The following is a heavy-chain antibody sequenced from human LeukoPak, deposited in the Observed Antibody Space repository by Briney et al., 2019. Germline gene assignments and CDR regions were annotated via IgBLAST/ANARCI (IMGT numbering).Heavy chain of an antibody. D-gene: IGHD2-15*01. CDR2: IRYDGVTK. V-gene: IGHV3-33*01. CDR3: ARDPCYGDSCHTLDY. CDR1: GFGLSPYG. J-gene: IGHJ4*02. Sequence: GGSLRLSCAASGFGLSPYGMHWVRQIPGKGLEWVAVIRYDGVTKYNADSVKGRFTVPRDTSNNMVYLQMNSLRAEDSAVYFCARDPCYGDSCHTLDYWGQGTLVIVSS.